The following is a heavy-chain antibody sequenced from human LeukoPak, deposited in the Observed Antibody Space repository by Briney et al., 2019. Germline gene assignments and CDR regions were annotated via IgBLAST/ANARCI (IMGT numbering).Heavy chain of an antibody. V-gene: IGHV4-59*01. D-gene: IGHD3-10*01. CDR1: GGSINGFY. Sequence: SETLSLTCTVSGGSINGFYWSCIRQPPGKGLEWLGYIYSSGTTNYNPSLNSRVTISVDTSKNQFSLKLSSVTAADTAVYYCARAPGYYGSATYIRGFDDWGQGTLVTVSS. J-gene: IGHJ4*02. CDR2: IYSSGTT. CDR3: ARAPGYYGSATYIRGFDD.